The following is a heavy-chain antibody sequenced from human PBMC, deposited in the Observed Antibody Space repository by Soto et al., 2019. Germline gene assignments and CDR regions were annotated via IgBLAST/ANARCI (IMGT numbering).Heavy chain of an antibody. CDR3: ARPSPYSSGWTGAFDI. Sequence: QVQLVQSGAEVKKPGASVKVSCKASGYTFTGYYMHWVRQAPGQGLEWMGWINPNSGGTNYAQKFQGRVTMTRDTSSSTADMELSRLRSDDTAVYYCARPSPYSSGWTGAFDIWGQGTMVTVSS. CDR2: INPNSGGT. D-gene: IGHD6-19*01. J-gene: IGHJ3*02. CDR1: GYTFTGYY. V-gene: IGHV1-2*02.